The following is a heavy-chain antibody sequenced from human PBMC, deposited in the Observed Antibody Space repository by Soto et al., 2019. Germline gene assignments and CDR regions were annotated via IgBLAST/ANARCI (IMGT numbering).Heavy chain of an antibody. CDR2: VSGYNGDT. D-gene: IGHD2-8*01. Sequence: ASVKVSCKASGYTFSRYGISWVRQAPGQGLEWMGWVSGYNGDTKYAQKVQGRVTMTIDTSTYTAYMELRSLTSGDTAKYYCAKNGQPPYYYYGMDVWG. CDR3: AKNGQPPYYYYGMDV. J-gene: IGHJ6*02. CDR1: GYTFSRYG. V-gene: IGHV1-18*01.